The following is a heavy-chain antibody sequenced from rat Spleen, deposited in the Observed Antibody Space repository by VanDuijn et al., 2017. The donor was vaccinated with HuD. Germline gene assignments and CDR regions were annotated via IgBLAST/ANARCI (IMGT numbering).Heavy chain of an antibody. V-gene: IGHV3-1*01. Sequence: EVQLQESGPGLVKPSQSLSLTCSVTGYSITSNYWGWIRKFPGNKMEWMAYISYSGSTGYNPSLKSRISISRDTSKNQFFLQLNSVTTEDTATYYCARTMYTTDYYYVPFASWGQGTLVTVSS. CDR2: ISYSGST. CDR1: GYSITSNY. J-gene: IGHJ3*01. D-gene: IGHD1-6*01. CDR3: ARTMYTTDYYYVPFAS.